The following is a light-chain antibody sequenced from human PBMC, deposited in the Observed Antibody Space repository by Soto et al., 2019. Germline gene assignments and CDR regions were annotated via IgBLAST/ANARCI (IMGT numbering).Light chain of an antibody. CDR2: EVT. CDR1: ISDYDY. J-gene: IGLJ2*01. Sequence: QAVVTQPASVSGSPGQSITISCTGTISDYDYVSWYQQLPGKAPKLILFEVTDRPSGVSNRFSGSKSGTTASLTISGLQPEDEADYYCSSYTNSNTLLFGGGTKLTVL. CDR3: SSYTNSNTLL. V-gene: IGLV2-14*01.